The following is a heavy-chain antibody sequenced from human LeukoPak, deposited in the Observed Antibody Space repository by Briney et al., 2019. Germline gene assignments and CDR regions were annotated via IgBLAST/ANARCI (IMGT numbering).Heavy chain of an antibody. CDR2: INSDGSIT. Sequence: GWSLRLSCVASGISFSSNWMHWVRQAPGKGLVWVSRINSDGSITNYADSVKGRFTISRDNAKNTLYLQMNSLRADDTAVYYCGSSSTTCCDYWGQGALVTVSS. CDR1: GISFSSNW. V-gene: IGHV3-74*01. J-gene: IGHJ4*02. D-gene: IGHD2-2*01. CDR3: GSSSTTCCDY.